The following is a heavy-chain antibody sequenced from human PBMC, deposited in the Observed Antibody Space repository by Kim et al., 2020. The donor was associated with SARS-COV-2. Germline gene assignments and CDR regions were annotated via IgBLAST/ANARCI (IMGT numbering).Heavy chain of an antibody. V-gene: IGHV5-51*01. Sequence: SPSFQGQVTISADKSISTAYLQWSSLKASDTAMYYCARSKYSGYEVAFDIWGQGTMVTVSS. CDR3: ARSKYSGYEVAFDI. J-gene: IGHJ3*02. D-gene: IGHD5-12*01.